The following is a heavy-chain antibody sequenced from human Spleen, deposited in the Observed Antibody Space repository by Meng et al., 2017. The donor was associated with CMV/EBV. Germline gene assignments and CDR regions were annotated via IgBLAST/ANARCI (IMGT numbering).Heavy chain of an antibody. V-gene: IGHV3-53*05. J-gene: IGHJ3*02. Sequence: GESLKISCAASGFTVSSNYMSWVRQAPGKGLEWVSVIYRDGRTYSADSVKGRFTISRDNAKNSLYLQMNSLRAEDTALYYCAKAATTVITLEAFDIWGQGTMVTVSS. CDR2: IYRDGRT. CDR3: AKAATTVITLEAFDI. CDR1: GFTVSSNY. D-gene: IGHD4-11*01.